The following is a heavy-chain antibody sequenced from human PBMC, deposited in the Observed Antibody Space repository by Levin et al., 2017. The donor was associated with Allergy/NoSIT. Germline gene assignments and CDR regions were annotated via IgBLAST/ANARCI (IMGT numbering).Heavy chain of an antibody. D-gene: IGHD6-19*01. CDR1: GYTFTGYY. J-gene: IGHJ4*02. V-gene: IGHV1-2*02. CDR2: INPNSGGT. CDR3: ARAEAGVLFDY. Sequence: ASVKVSCKASGYTFTGYYMHWVRQAPGQGLEWMGWINPNSGGTEYAQKFQGRVTMTRDTSISTAYMDLSSLRSDDTAFYYCARAEAGVLFDYWGQGTLVTVSS.